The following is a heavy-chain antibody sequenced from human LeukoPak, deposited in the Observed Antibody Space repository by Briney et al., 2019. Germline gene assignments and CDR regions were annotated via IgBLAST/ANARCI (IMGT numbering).Heavy chain of an antibody. V-gene: IGHV3-53*01. D-gene: IGHD3-10*01. CDR1: GFTVSSNY. CDR3: AKVVRGVIITG. CDR2: IYSGGST. J-gene: IGHJ4*02. Sequence: GGSLRLSCAASGFTVSSNYMSWVRQAPGKGLEWVSVIYSGGSTYYADSVKGRFTISRDNSKNTLYLQMNSLRAEDTAVYYCAKVVRGVIITGWGQGTLVTVSS.